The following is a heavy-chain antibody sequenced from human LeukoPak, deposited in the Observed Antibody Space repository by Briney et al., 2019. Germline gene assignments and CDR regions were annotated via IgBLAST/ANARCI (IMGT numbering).Heavy chain of an antibody. CDR2: INPNSGGT. CDR1: GYTFNGFY. CDR3: ARWMATVTTPDY. D-gene: IGHD4-11*01. Sequence: GASVKVSCEASGYTFNGFYLHWVRQAPGQGLEWMGWINPNSGGTNYAQKFQGRVTMTRDTSISTAYMELSRLRSDDTAVYYCARWMATVTTPDYWGQGTLVTVSS. J-gene: IGHJ4*02. V-gene: IGHV1-2*02.